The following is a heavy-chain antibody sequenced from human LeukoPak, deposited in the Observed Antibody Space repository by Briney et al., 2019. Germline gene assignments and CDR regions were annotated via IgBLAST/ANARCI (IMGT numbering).Heavy chain of an antibody. D-gene: IGHD4-11*01. Sequence: SETLSLTCSVSGGSISSYYWSWIRQPPGKGLEWIGYIYYSGSTDYNPSLKSRVTISVDTSKNQFFLTLYSVTAADTAVYYCARPDFSNYLNDYWGQGTLVTVSS. CDR2: IYYSGST. CDR1: GGSISSYY. V-gene: IGHV4-59*01. J-gene: IGHJ4*02. CDR3: ARPDFSNYLNDY.